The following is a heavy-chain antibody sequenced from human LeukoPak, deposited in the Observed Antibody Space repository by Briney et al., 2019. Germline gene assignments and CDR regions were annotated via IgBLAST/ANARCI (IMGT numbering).Heavy chain of an antibody. CDR2: IWYDGSNK. CDR1: GFTFSSYG. D-gene: IGHD3-3*01. J-gene: IGHJ3*02. V-gene: IGHV3-33*01. Sequence: GGSLRLSCAASGFTFSSYGMHWVRQAPGKGLEWVAVIWYDGSNKYYADSVKGRFTISRDNSKNTLYLRMNSLRAEDTAVYYRARVITIFGVVITDDAFDIWGQGTMITVSS. CDR3: ARVITIFGVVITDDAFDI.